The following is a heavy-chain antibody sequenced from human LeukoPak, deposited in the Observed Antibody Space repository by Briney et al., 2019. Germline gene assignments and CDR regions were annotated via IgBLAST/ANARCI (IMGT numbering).Heavy chain of an antibody. CDR1: GGSFSGYY. Sequence: SSETLSLTCAVYGGSFSGYYWSWIRQPPGKGLEWIGEINHSGSTNYNPSLKSRVTISVDTSKNQFSLKLSSVTAADTAVYYCAREYSGYAHFDYWGQGTLVTVSS. V-gene: IGHV4-34*01. D-gene: IGHD5-12*01. CDR3: AREYSGYAHFDY. J-gene: IGHJ4*02. CDR2: INHSGST.